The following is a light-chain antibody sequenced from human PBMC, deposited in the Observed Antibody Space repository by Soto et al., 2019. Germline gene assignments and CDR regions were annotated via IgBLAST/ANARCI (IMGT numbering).Light chain of an antibody. Sequence: AVQMTQSPSSLSASIGDRVTITCRASQDIRNELGWYQQKPGKAPKVLISAASSLEDGVPSRFSGSGSGTDFTLTISSLRPEDFATYFCLQEYNDPRTFGQGTKVEIK. J-gene: IGKJ1*01. CDR3: LQEYNDPRT. CDR2: AAS. CDR1: QDIRNE. V-gene: IGKV1-6*01.